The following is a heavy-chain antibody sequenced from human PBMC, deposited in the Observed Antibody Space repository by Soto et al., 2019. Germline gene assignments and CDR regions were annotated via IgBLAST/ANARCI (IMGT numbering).Heavy chain of an antibody. J-gene: IGHJ3*02. Sequence: XGSLRLSCVACGVTFSSSWMSWVLHAPGKGLEWVANINQDGRVNYYVDSVKGRFTISRDNAKNSLYLQMNSLTAEDTAVYYCATKGGVRPNNAFDTWGQGTKVTVSS. CDR3: ATKGGVRPNNAFDT. CDR1: GVTFSSSW. CDR2: INQDGRVN. D-gene: IGHD1-1*01. V-gene: IGHV3-7*03.